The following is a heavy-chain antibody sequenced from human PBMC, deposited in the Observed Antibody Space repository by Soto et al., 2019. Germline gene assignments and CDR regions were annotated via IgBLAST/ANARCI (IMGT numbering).Heavy chain of an antibody. Sequence: SVKVSCKASGGTFSSYAISWVRQAPGLGLEWMGGIIPIFGTANYAQKFQGRVTITADESTSTAYMELSSLRSEDTAVYYCARVYYDFWSGKTQNWFDPWGQGTLVTVSS. CDR2: IIPIFGTA. CDR1: GGTFSSYA. J-gene: IGHJ5*02. CDR3: ARVYYDFWSGKTQNWFDP. D-gene: IGHD3-3*01. V-gene: IGHV1-69*13.